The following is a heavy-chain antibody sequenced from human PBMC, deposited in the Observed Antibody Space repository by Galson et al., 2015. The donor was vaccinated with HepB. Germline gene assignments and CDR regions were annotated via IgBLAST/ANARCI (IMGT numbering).Heavy chain of an antibody. V-gene: IGHV3-23*01. CDR1: GFTFSRYA. D-gene: IGHD3-9*01. J-gene: IGHJ4*02. CDR2: ISDSGSST. Sequence: SLRLSCAASGFTFSRYAMSWVRQAPGKGLEWVSGISDSGSSTFYADSVKGRFTISRDNSKKTLHLQMNSLRGDDTAVYYCVKPKYDILTGYYPGFDYWGQGTLVTVSS. CDR3: VKPKYDILTGYYPGFDY.